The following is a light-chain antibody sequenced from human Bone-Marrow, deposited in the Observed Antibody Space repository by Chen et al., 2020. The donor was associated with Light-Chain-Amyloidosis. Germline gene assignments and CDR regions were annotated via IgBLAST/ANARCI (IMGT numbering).Light chain of an antibody. CDR2: ADS. V-gene: IGLV3-21*02. J-gene: IGLJ3*02. CDR1: NIGPTS. CDR3: QVWDRSSDRPV. Sequence: SYVLTQPSSVSVAPGQTATSACGGINIGPTSVHWYQQTPAQAPLLVVDADSDRPSGIPERLSGSNSGNTATLTISRGEAGDEADYYWQVWDRSSDRPVFGGGTKLTVL.